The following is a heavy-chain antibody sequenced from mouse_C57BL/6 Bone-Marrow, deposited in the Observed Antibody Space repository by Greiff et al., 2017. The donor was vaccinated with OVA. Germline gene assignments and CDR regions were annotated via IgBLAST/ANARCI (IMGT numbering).Heavy chain of an antibody. CDR2: IYLGNGYT. CDR3: ARAEDSPYGNPGC. D-gene: IGHD2-1*01. J-gene: IGHJ2*01. CDR1: GYTFTSYG. V-gene: IGHV1-58*01. Sequence: VQLQQSGAELVRPGSSVKMSCKTSGYTFTSYGINWVKQRPGQGLEWIGYIYLGNGYTEYNEKFKGKATLTSDTSSSPAYMQLSSLTSEDSAIYFCARAEDSPYGNPGCWGQGTTLTVSS.